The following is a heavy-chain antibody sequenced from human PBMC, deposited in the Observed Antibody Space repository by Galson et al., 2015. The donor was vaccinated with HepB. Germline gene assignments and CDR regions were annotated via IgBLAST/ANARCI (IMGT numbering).Heavy chain of an antibody. V-gene: IGHV3-74*01. Sequence: SLRLSCAAPGFTFSSYRMHWVRQAPGKGLMCVSRISPDGSRYSYADSVKGRFTISRDNAKNTLYLQMNSLRAEDTAVYYCARAVRITGGLHFYGLDVWGQGTTVTVSS. D-gene: IGHD1-14*01. J-gene: IGHJ6*02. CDR3: ARAVRITGGLHFYGLDV. CDR2: ISPDGSRY. CDR1: GFTFSSYR.